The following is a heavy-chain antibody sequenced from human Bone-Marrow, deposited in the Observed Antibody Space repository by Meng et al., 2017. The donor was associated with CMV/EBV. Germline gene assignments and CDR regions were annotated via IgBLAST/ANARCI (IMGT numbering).Heavy chain of an antibody. D-gene: IGHD3-22*01. J-gene: IGHJ6*01. Sequence: GESLKISCAASGFTFSDYYMSWIRQAPGKGLEWVSYISSSGSTIYYADSVKGRFTISRDNAKNSLYLQMNSLRAEDTAVYYCARVFRQGIVVVITGFLTDVWGQGATGTVSS. CDR1: GFTFSDYY. CDR3: ARVFRQGIVVVITGFLTDV. CDR2: ISSSGSTI. V-gene: IGHV3-11*01.